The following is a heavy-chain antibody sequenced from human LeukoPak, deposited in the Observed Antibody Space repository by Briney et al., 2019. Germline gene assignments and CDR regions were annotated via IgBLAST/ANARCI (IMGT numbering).Heavy chain of an antibody. CDR1: GFTVSSNY. V-gene: IGHV3-53*01. Sequence: PGGSLRLSCAASGFTVSSNYMSWVRQAPGKGLEWVSVIYSGGSTYYADSVKGRFTISRDNSKNTLYLQMNSLRAEDTAVYYCARVFEGSGSGRGFDYWGQGTLVTVSS. CDR3: ARVFEGSGSGRGFDY. J-gene: IGHJ4*02. D-gene: IGHD3-10*01. CDR2: IYSGGST.